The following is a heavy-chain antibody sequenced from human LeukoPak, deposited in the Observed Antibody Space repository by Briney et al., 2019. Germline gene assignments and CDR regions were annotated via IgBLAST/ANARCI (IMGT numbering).Heavy chain of an antibody. CDR3: VTEVSGSFPT. V-gene: IGHV3-49*03. Sequence: GGSLRLSCTTSGFTFGDYAVSWFRQPPGKGLEWVGFINNRASGGAIEYVASVKGRFIISRDDSKSIAYLQMNSLKNEDTAVYYCVTEVSGSFPTWGQGTLVTVSS. D-gene: IGHD1-26*01. CDR2: INNRASGGAI. CDR1: GFTFGDYA. J-gene: IGHJ4*02.